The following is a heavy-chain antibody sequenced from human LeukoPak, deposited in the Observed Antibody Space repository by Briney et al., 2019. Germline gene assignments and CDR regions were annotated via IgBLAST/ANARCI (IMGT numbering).Heavy chain of an antibody. D-gene: IGHD6-19*01. CDR2: IYHSGST. CDR1: GGSFSGYY. Sequence: SETLSLTCAVYGGSFSGYYWSWIRQPPGKGLEWIGEIYHSGSTNYNPSLKSRVTISVDKSKNQFSLKLSSVTAADTAVYYCARHHTVAGLDYWGQGTLVTVSS. V-gene: IGHV4-34*01. CDR3: ARHHTVAGLDY. J-gene: IGHJ4*02.